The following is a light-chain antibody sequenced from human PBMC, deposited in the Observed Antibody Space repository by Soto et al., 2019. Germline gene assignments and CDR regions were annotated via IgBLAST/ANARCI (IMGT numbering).Light chain of an antibody. CDR1: QTISSW. V-gene: IGKV1-5*03. Sequence: DIQMTHSPSTLSASLGEIVTMTFRASQTISSWLAWYQQKPGKAPKLLIYKASTLKSGVPSRFSGSGSGTEFTLTISSLQPDDFATYYCQHYNSYSEAFGQGTKVDIK. CDR3: QHYNSYSEA. CDR2: KAS. J-gene: IGKJ1*01.